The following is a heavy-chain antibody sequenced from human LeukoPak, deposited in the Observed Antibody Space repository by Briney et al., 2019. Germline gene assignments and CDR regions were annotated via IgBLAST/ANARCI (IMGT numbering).Heavy chain of an antibody. CDR3: ARDQEYSGSYYRYFDF. CDR2: IYYSGGT. V-gene: IGHV4-59*01. J-gene: IGHJ4*02. D-gene: IGHD1-26*01. CDR1: GGSISSYY. Sequence: PSETLSLTCTVSGGSISSYYWSWIRQPPGKGLEWIGYIYYSGGTNYNPSLKSRVTISVDTSKNQFSLKLTSVTAADTAVYYCARDQEYSGSYYRYFDFWGQGALVTVSS.